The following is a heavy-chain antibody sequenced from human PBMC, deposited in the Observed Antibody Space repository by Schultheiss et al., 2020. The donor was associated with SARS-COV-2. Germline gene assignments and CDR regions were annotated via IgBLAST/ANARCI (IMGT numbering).Heavy chain of an antibody. CDR1: GYSISSGYY. V-gene: IGHV4-38-2*02. CDR3: ATCGGDLPDGSGFQH. Sequence: SETLSLTCTVSGYSISSGYYWGWIRQPPGKGLEWIGYIYYSGSTYYNPSLKSRVTISVDTSKNQFSLKLSSVTAADTAVYYCATCGGDLPDGSGFQHWGQGTLVTVSS. D-gene: IGHD2-21*01. J-gene: IGHJ1*01. CDR2: IYYSGST.